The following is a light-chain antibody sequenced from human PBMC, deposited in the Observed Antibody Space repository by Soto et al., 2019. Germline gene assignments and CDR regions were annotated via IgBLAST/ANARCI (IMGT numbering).Light chain of an antibody. CDR3: GSYAGGSNLV. V-gene: IGLV2-8*01. CDR2: EVT. CDR1: SSDVGAYNY. Sequence: QSVLSQPPSASGSPGQSVTISCTGTSSDVGAYNYVSWYQQHPGKAPKLMIYEVTKRPSGVPDRFSGSKSGNTASLTVSGLQAEDEADYYCGSYAGGSNLVFGTGTKVTVL. J-gene: IGLJ1*01.